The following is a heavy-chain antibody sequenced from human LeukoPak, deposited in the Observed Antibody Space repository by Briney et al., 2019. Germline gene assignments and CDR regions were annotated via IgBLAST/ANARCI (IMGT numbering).Heavy chain of an antibody. J-gene: IGHJ3*02. Sequence: ASVKVSCKASGYTFTSYGISWVRQAPGQGLEWMGWISAYNCNTNYAQKLQGRVTMTTDTSTSTAYMELRSLRSDDTAVYYCARDPRPIVVVVAATPHAFDIWGQGRMVTVSS. CDR1: GYTFTSYG. CDR3: ARDPRPIVVVVAATPHAFDI. V-gene: IGHV1-18*01. CDR2: ISAYNCNT. D-gene: IGHD2-15*01.